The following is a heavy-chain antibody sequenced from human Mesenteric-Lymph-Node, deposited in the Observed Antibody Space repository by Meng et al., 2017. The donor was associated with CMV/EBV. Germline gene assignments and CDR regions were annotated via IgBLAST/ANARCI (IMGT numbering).Heavy chain of an antibody. D-gene: IGHD6-19*01. CDR1: GGSFSGYY. Sequence: SETLSLTCAVYGGSFSGYYWSWIRQPPGKELEWIGEINHIGSTNYNPSLKSRVTISVDTSNNQFSLNLNSVTAADTAVYYCARGDGGTYSSPPKYFFDHWGQGTLVTVSS. CDR2: INHIGST. CDR3: ARGDGGTYSSPPKYFFDH. V-gene: IGHV4-34*01. J-gene: IGHJ4*02.